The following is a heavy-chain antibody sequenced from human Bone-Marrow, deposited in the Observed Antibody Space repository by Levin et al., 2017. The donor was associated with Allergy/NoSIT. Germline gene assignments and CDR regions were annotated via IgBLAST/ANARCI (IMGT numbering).Heavy chain of an antibody. CDR2: MNPDSGNT. CDR1: GYTFTSYD. V-gene: IGHV1-8*01. CDR3: ARGGRSSTGYAMDV. D-gene: IGHD2-2*01. Sequence: GESLKISCKASGYTFTSYDINWVRQATGQGLEWMGWMNPDSGNTLYTQKFQGRVTLTRNTSIRTAYMELSSLRSEDTAVYYCARGGRSSTGYAMDVWGQGTTVTVSS. J-gene: IGHJ6*02.